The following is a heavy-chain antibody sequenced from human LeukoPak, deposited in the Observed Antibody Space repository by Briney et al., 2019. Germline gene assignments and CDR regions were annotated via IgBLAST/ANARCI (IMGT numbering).Heavy chain of an antibody. CDR3: AKDMGGSRYYYDAFDI. V-gene: IGHV3-9*01. CDR1: GFTFDDYA. CDR2: ISWNSGSI. J-gene: IGHJ3*02. D-gene: IGHD3-22*01. Sequence: GRSLRLSCAASGFTFDDYAMHWVRQAPGKGLEWVSGISWNSGSIGYADSVKGRFTISRDNAKNSLYLQMNSLRAEDTALYYCAKDMGGSRYYYDAFDIWGQGTMVTVSS.